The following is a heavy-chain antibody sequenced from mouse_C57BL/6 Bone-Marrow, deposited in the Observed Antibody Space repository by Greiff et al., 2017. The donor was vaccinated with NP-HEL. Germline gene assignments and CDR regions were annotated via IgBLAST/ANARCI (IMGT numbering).Heavy chain of an antibody. V-gene: IGHV3-6*01. J-gene: IGHJ3*01. CDR3: AREDYYSKRGFAY. D-gene: IGHD2-5*01. CDR2: ISYDGSN. Sequence: EVQLLESGPGLVKPSQSLSLTCSVTGYSITSGYYWNWIRQFPGNKLEWMGYISYDGSNNYNPSLKNRISITRDTSKNQFFLKLNSVTTEDTATYYCAREDYYSKRGFAYWGQGTLVTVSA. CDR1: GYSITSGYY.